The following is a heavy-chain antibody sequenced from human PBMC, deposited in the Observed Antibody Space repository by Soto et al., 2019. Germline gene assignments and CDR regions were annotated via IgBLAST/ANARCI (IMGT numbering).Heavy chain of an antibody. D-gene: IGHD2-2*01. V-gene: IGHV3-21*01. CDR1: GFAFNNYG. Sequence: GGSLRLSCTVSGFAFNNYGINWVRQAPGKGLEWVSSISKSDYTYYSDSVKGRFNISRDNAKNSVSLQMNTLRGEDTAVYYCAREDSIIIPAVSDFWGQGTQVTVSS. CDR3: AREDSIIIPAVSDF. CDR2: ISKSDYT. J-gene: IGHJ4*02.